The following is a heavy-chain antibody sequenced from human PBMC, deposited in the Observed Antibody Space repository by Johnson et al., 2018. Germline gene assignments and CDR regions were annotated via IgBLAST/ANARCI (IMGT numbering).Heavy chain of an antibody. CDR2: SGST. D-gene: IGHD3-9*01. Sequence: QVQLQESGPGLVKXSETLSLTCSVSGGSISGYYWSWVRQPPGKGLEWIGYSGSTDYNPSLKSRITISVDRSKSQFSLKLRSVTAADTAVDYCARSPTDVLTGYYYMDVWGKGTTVIVSS. CDR1: GGSISGYY. CDR3: ARSPTDVLTGYYYMDV. V-gene: IGHV4-59*01. J-gene: IGHJ6*03.